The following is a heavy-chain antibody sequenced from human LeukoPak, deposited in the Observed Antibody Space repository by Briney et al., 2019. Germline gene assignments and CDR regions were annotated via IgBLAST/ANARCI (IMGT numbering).Heavy chain of an antibody. CDR3: ATLPYCSSTSCYDY. D-gene: IGHD2-2*01. CDR2: MKQDGSEK. CDR1: GFTFTNYW. V-gene: IGHV3-7*01. J-gene: IGHJ4*02. Sequence: PGGSLRLSCAASGFTFTNYWMSWVRQAPGKGLEWVANMKQDGSEKYYVDSVKGRFTISRDNAKNSLYLQMSSLRAEDTALYYCATLPYCSSTSCYDYWGQGTLVTVSS.